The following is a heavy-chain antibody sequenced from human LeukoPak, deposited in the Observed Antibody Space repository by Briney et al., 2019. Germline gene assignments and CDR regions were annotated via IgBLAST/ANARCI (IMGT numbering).Heavy chain of an antibody. V-gene: IGHV1-18*01. Sequence: ASVKVSCKASGYTFTSYGINWVRQAPGQGLEWMGWISGYNDNTNYEQKLQGRVTMTTDTSTNTAHMELRSLRSDDTAVYYCARAYSGSYFDYWGQGTLVTVSS. CDR2: ISGYNDNT. J-gene: IGHJ4*02. D-gene: IGHD1-26*01. CDR3: ARAYSGSYFDY. CDR1: GYTFTSYG.